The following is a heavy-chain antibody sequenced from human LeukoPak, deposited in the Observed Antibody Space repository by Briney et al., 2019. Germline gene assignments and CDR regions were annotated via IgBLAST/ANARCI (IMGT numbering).Heavy chain of an antibody. CDR2: IIPIFGTA. J-gene: IGHJ6*03. V-gene: IGHV1-69*05. CDR3: AREPEARGYYYYYMDV. CDR1: GGTFSSYA. Sequence: SEKVSCKASGGTFSSYAISWVRQAPGQGLEWMGRIIPIFGTANYAQKFQGRVTITTDESTSTAYMELSSLRSEDTAVYYCAREPEARGYYYYYMDVWGKGTTVTVSS.